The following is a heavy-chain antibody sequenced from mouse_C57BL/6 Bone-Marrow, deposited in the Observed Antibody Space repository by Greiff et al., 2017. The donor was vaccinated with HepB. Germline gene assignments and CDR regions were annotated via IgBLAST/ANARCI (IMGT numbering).Heavy chain of an antibody. D-gene: IGHD3-1*01. Sequence: KVSCKASGYTFTSYWMHWVKQRPGQGLEWIGEIDPSDSYTNYNQKFKGKSTLTVDKSSSTAYMQLSSLTSEDSAVYYCARSGFGDYWGQGTTLTVSS. J-gene: IGHJ2*01. CDR2: IDPSDSYT. CDR1: GYTFTSYW. V-gene: IGHV1-69*01. CDR3: ARSGFGDY.